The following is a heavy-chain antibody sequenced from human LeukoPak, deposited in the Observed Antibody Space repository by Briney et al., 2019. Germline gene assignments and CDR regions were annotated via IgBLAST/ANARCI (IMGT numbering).Heavy chain of an antibody. CDR2: IYPGDSDT. J-gene: IGHJ5*02. D-gene: IGHD3-22*01. CDR3: ARRSPTDYYDSSGYYFNWFDP. CDR1: GYSFTSYW. Sequence: GESLKISCKGSGYSFTSYWIGWVRQMPGNGLEWMGIIYPGDSDTRYSPSFQGQVTISADKSISTAYLQWSSLKASDTAMYYCARRSPTDYYDSSGYYFNWFDPWGQGTLVTVSS. V-gene: IGHV5-51*01.